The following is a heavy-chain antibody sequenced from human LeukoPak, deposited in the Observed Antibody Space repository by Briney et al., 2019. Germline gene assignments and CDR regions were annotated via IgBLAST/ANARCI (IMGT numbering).Heavy chain of an antibody. CDR2: IGSSDTNV. V-gene: IGHV3-48*03. Sequence: GGSLRLSCAASGFTFRSSEMNWVRQAPGKGLEWVSYIGSSDTNVHYADSVEGRFTISRDNAKNSLYLQMNSLRAEDTAIYYCARLTVTTKDAFDIWGQGTMVIVSS. J-gene: IGHJ3*02. D-gene: IGHD4-17*01. CDR1: GFTFRSSE. CDR3: ARLTVTTKDAFDI.